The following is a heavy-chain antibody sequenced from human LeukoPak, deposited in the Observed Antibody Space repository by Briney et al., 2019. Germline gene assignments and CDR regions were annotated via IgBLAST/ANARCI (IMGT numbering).Heavy chain of an antibody. CDR1: GLSLRDYW. J-gene: IGHJ4*01. Sequence: GGSLRLSCAGSGLSLRDYWMSWVCQVPGKGPEWVANINQDGSEQYYVDSVKGRFTISRDNDKNSMFLQMNGLRPEESAAYHCATNLGYGSGNGGGHWGPGTVVTVSS. D-gene: IGHD3-10*01. CDR3: ATNLGYGSGNGGGH. CDR2: INQDGSEQ. V-gene: IGHV3-7*02.